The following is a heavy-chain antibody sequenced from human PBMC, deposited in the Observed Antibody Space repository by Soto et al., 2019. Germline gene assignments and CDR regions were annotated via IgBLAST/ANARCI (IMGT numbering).Heavy chain of an antibody. CDR3: ARMDYDILTGYLEYFQH. CDR2: IYYSGST. D-gene: IGHD3-9*01. J-gene: IGHJ1*01. Sequence: QVQLQESGPGLVKPSETLSLTCTVTGGSISSYYWSWIRQPPGKGLEWIGYIYYSGSTNYNPSLKSRGTISVDTSKNQFSLKLRSVTAADTAVYYCARMDYDILTGYLEYFQHWGQVTLVTVSS. V-gene: IGHV4-59*01. CDR1: GGSISSYY.